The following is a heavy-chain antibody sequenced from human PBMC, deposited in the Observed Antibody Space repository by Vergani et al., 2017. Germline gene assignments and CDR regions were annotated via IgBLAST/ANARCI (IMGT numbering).Heavy chain of an antibody. D-gene: IGHD2-15*01. Sequence: EVQLVESGGGLVKPGGSLRLSCAASGFTFSNYNMNWVRQAPGKGLEWVSSISGSSSFIYYADSVKGRFTISRDNAQNSLYLQMNGLRAEDTAVYYCARDPRGYCSGGSCYTPIDYGGQGTLVTVSS. V-gene: IGHV3-21*02. CDR3: ARDPRGYCSGGSCYTPIDY. CDR2: ISGSSSFI. J-gene: IGHJ4*02. CDR1: GFTFSNYN.